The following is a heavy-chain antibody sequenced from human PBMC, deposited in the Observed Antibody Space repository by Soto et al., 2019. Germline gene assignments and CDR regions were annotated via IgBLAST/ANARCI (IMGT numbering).Heavy chain of an antibody. CDR2: ISAYNGNT. J-gene: IGHJ6*02. CDR1: GYTFTSYG. CDR3: ARDWITIFGVVTWPHHHHGMDG. V-gene: IGHV1-18*01. Sequence: QVQLVQSGAEVKKPGASVKVSCKASGYTFTSYGISWVRQAPGQGLEWMGWISAYNGNTNYAQKLQGRVNMTTDTTTNTANMELRSLRSDDKAVYYCARDWITIFGVVTWPHHHHGMDGWGQGTTVTVSS. D-gene: IGHD3-3*01.